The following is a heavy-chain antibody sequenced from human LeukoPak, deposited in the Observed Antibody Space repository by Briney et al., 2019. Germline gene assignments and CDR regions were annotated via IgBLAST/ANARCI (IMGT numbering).Heavy chain of an antibody. J-gene: IGHJ4*02. CDR1: GFTFSSYA. Sequence: PGGSQRLSCAASGFTFSSYAMSWVRQAPGKGLEWVSAISGSGGSTYYADSVKGRFTISRDNSKNTLYLQMNSLRAEDTAVYYCAKDSKWELEGFDYWGQGTLVTVSS. D-gene: IGHD1-26*01. V-gene: IGHV3-23*01. CDR3: AKDSKWELEGFDY. CDR2: ISGSGGST.